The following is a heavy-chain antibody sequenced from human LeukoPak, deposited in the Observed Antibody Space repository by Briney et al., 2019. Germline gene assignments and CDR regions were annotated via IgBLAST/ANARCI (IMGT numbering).Heavy chain of an antibody. CDR1: GNSITSDF. J-gene: IGHJ4*02. Sequence: SSETLSLTCIVSGNSITSDFWSWIRQSPGKGLEWIGYINYSGRSEYDPSLKSRVTISVDRSRKRASLKMRSVTAADTAVYYCARLDCLSDECYNYWAVGALVTVSS. CDR3: ARLDCLSDECYNY. V-gene: IGHV4-59*08. CDR2: INYSGRS. D-gene: IGHD2-21*01.